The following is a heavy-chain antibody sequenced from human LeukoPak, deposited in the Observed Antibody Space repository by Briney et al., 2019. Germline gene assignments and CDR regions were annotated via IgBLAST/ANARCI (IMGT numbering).Heavy chain of an antibody. D-gene: IGHD6-19*01. CDR2: ISGSGGST. CDR1: GFTFSSYA. J-gene: IGHJ4*02. Sequence: GGSLRLSCAASGFTFSSYAMSWVRQAPGKGLEWVSAISGSGGSTYYADSVKGRFTISRDNSKNTLYLQMNSRRAEDTAVYYCAKAHSSGWYYTDYWGQGTLVTVSS. CDR3: AKAHSSGWYYTDY. V-gene: IGHV3-23*01.